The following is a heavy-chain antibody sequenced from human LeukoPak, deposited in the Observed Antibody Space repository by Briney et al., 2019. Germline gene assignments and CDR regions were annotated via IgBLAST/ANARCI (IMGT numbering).Heavy chain of an antibody. J-gene: IGHJ4*02. D-gene: IGHD1-1*01. Sequence: SVKVSFKASGGTFSSYAISWVRQAPGQGLEWMGGIIPIFGTANYAQKFQGRVTITADESTSTAYMELSSLRSEDTAVYYCASSTTSVPLFSHWGQGTLVTVSS. CDR1: GGTFSSYA. V-gene: IGHV1-69*13. CDR2: IIPIFGTA. CDR3: ASSTTSVPLFSH.